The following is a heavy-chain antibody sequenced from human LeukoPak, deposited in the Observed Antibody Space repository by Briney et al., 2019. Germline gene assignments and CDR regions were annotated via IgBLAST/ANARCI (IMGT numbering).Heavy chain of an antibody. D-gene: IGHD6-6*01. CDR1: GYIFTSYW. CDR2: IDPSDSYT. Sequence: GESLKISCKGSGYIFTSYWISWVRQMPGKGLEWMGRIDPSDSYTNYSPSFQGHVTISADKSISTAYLQWSSLKASDTAMYYCAREYGSSSAWFDPWGQGTLVTVSS. J-gene: IGHJ5*02. V-gene: IGHV5-10-1*01. CDR3: AREYGSSSAWFDP.